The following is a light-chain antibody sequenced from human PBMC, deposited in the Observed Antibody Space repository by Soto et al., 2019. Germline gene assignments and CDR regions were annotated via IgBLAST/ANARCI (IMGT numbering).Light chain of an antibody. J-gene: IGLJ2*01. CDR1: ALPKKY. V-gene: IGLV3-10*01. CDR3: YSTDSSGNHRV. Sequence: SSELTQPPSVSVSPGQTARITCSGVALPKKYAYWYQQKSGQAPVLVIYEDSKRPSGIPERFSGSSSGTMATLTISGAQVEDEADYYCYSTDSSGNHRVFGGGTKLTVL. CDR2: EDS.